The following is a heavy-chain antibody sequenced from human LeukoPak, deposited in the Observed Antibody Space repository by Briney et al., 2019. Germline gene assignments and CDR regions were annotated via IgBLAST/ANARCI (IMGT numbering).Heavy chain of an antibody. J-gene: IGHJ4*02. CDR2: INTNTGNP. Sequence: ASVKVSCKASGYTFTSYAMNWVRQAPGQGLEWMGWINTNTGNPTYAQGFTGRFVFSLDTSVSTAYLQISSLKAEDTAVYYCARAGRVYYYGSGTGLDYWGQGTLVTVSS. D-gene: IGHD3-10*01. CDR3: ARAGRVYYYGSGTGLDY. V-gene: IGHV7-4-1*02. CDR1: GYTFTSYA.